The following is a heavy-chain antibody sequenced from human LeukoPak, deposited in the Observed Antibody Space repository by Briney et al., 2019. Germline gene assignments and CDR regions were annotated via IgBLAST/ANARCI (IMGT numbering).Heavy chain of an antibody. V-gene: IGHV4-39*07. D-gene: IGHD3-22*01. CDR2: IYYSGST. CDR1: GGSISSSSYY. J-gene: IGHJ4*02. CDR3: ARVTYYYDSSGYYHYYFDY. Sequence: SETRSLTCTVSGGSISSSSYYWGWIRQPPGKGLEWIGSIYYSGSTYYNPSLKSRVTISVDTSKNQFSLKLSSVTAADTAVYYCARVTYYYDSSGYYHYYFDYWGQGTLVTVSS.